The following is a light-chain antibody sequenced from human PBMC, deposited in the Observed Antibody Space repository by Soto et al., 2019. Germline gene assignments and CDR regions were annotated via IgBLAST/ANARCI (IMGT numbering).Light chain of an antibody. CDR1: QTVSSS. CDR2: EAS. Sequence: THSLPPPTLSPGLRATLSCRASQTVSSSLAWYQQKPGQAPRLLIYEASNRATGIPARFSGSGSGADFTLTISSLEPEDFALYYCQQHINWPLTFGGGTKVDIK. V-gene: IGKV3-11*01. CDR3: QQHINWPLT. J-gene: IGKJ4*01.